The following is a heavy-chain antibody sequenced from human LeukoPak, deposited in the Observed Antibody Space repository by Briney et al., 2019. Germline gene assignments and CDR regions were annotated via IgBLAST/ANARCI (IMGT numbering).Heavy chain of an antibody. J-gene: IGHJ6*02. CDR1: GFTFSSYS. D-gene: IGHD6-13*01. V-gene: IGHV3-48*04. Sequence: GGSLRLPCAASGFTFSSYSMNWVRQAPGKGLEWVSYISSSSSTIYYADSVKGRFTISRDNAKNSLYLQMNSLRAEDTAVYYCAREAAAGYYYGMDVWGQGTTVTVSS. CDR2: ISSSSSTI. CDR3: AREAAAGYYYGMDV.